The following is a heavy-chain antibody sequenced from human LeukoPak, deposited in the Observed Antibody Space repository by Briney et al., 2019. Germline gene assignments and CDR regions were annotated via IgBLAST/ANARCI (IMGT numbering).Heavy chain of an antibody. Sequence: PSETLSLTCTVSGGSISSSSYYWGWIRQPPGKGLEWIGSIYYSGSTYYNPSLKSRVTISVDTSKNQFSLKLSSVTAADTAVYYCARGEPKVRGVIGYWGQGTLVTVSS. CDR3: ARGEPKVRGVIGY. J-gene: IGHJ4*02. D-gene: IGHD3-10*01. CDR2: IYYSGST. V-gene: IGHV4-39*01. CDR1: GGSISSSSYY.